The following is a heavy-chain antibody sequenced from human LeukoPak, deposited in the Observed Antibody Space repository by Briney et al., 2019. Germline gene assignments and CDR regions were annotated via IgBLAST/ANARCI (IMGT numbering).Heavy chain of an antibody. Sequence: SETLSLTCTVSGGSISSSSYYWGWIRQPPGKGLEWIGSIYYSGSTYYNPSLKSRVTISVDTSKNQFSLKLSSVTAADTAVYYCARDYLSSWYGYWFDPWGQGTLVTVSS. CDR1: GGSISSSSYY. D-gene: IGHD6-13*01. V-gene: IGHV4-39*07. CDR3: ARDYLSSWYGYWFDP. J-gene: IGHJ5*02. CDR2: IYYSGST.